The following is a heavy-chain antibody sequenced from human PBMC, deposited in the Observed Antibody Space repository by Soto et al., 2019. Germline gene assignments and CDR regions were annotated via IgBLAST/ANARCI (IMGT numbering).Heavy chain of an antibody. CDR2: ISSGSSYI. CDR3: ARRRAAAGTLTFDY. Sequence: KPGGSLRLSCAASGFIFTGYNMNWVRQAPGKGLEWVSSISSGSSYIYYADSVKGRFTISGDNAKNSLYLQMNTLRAEDTALYYCARRRAAAGTLTFDYWGQGTRVTVSS. CDR1: GFIFTGYN. D-gene: IGHD6-13*01. V-gene: IGHV3-21*01. J-gene: IGHJ4*02.